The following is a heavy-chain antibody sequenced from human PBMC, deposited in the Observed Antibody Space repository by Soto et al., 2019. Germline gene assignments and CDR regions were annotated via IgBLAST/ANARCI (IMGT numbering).Heavy chain of an antibody. Sequence: SETLSLTCSVSGGSISNYYWSWIRQPPGKGLEWIGYIFYSGSTYYNPSLKSRVTISVDTSKNQFSLKLSSVTAADTAVYYCASAYSSGWYGWFDPWGQGTLVTVSS. J-gene: IGHJ5*02. CDR2: IFYSGST. CDR3: ASAYSSGWYGWFDP. D-gene: IGHD6-19*01. CDR1: GGSISNYY. V-gene: IGHV4-59*04.